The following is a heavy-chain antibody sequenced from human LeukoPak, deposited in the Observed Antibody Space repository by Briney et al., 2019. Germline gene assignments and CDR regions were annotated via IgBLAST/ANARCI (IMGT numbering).Heavy chain of an antibody. CDR1: GGTFSSYA. J-gene: IGHJ4*02. CDR2: IIPIFGTA. CDR3: ARGRYYDSSGYYYNDY. V-gene: IGHV1-69*05. D-gene: IGHD3-22*01. Sequence: ASVKVSCKASGGTFSSYAISWVRQAPGQGLEWMGGIIPIFGTANYAQKFQGRVTMTRNTSISTAYMELSSLRSEDTAVYYCARGRYYDSSGYYYNDYWGQGTLVTVSS.